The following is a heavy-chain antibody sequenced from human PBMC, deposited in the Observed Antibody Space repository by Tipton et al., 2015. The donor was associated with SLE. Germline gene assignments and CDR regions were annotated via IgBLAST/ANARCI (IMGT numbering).Heavy chain of an antibody. V-gene: IGHV4-59*08. Sequence: TLSLTCNVSGGSISSYYWSWIRQPPRKGLEWIGYIYYSGGTNYNPSLKSRATISVDTPTNQFSQKLISVTAADTAVYYCARTDRREMATGPAVDIWGQGTMVAVSS. CDR1: GGSISSYY. J-gene: IGHJ3*02. CDR2: IYYSGGT. CDR3: ARTDRREMATGPAVDI. D-gene: IGHD5-24*01.